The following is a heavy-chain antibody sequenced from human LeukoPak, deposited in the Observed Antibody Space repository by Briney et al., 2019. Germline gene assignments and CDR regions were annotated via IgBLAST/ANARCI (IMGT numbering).Heavy chain of an antibody. V-gene: IGHV1-3*03. CDR1: AYSFTPYA. Sequence: ASVKVSCKTSAYSFTPYAIHWVSQAPGQRLEWMGWINAANGNTKYSQEFQGRVTITRDTPASTAYMELSSLRSEDMAVYYCARVQQLVLFDYWGQGTLVTVSS. J-gene: IGHJ4*02. D-gene: IGHD6-13*01. CDR2: INAANGNT. CDR3: ARVQQLVLFDY.